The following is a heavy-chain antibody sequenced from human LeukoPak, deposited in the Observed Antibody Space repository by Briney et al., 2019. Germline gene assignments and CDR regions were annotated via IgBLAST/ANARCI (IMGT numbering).Heavy chain of an antibody. D-gene: IGHD3-3*01. Sequence: GGSLRLSCAASGFTFSSYAMHWVRQAPGKGLEWVAVISYDGSNKYYADSVKGRFTMSRDNAKNSLYLQMNSLRAEDTAVYYCARDGPPVPTIFGTFDSWGQGTLVTVSS. V-gene: IGHV3-30-3*01. CDR3: ARDGPPVPTIFGTFDS. CDR1: GFTFSSYA. J-gene: IGHJ5*01. CDR2: ISYDGSNK.